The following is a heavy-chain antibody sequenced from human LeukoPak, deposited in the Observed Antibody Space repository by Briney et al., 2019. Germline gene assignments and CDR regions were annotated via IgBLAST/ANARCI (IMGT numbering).Heavy chain of an antibody. CDR2: IYSSVT. J-gene: IGHJ4*02. CDR1: GFTVSSNS. Sequence: PGGSLRLSCTVSGFTVSSNSMSWVRQAPGKGLEWVSFIYSSVTHYSDSVKGRFTISRDNSKNTLYLQMNSLRAEDTAVYYCAKDLTPRPYDSSGYPYYWGQGTLVTVSS. D-gene: IGHD3-22*01. CDR3: AKDLTPRPYDSSGYPYY. V-gene: IGHV3-66*03.